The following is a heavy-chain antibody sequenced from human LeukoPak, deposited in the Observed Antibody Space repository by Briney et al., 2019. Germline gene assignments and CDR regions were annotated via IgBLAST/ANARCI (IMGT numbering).Heavy chain of an antibody. CDR1: GGSIGSSNYF. D-gene: IGHD3-10*01. V-gene: IGHV4-61*05. Sequence: SETLSLTCTVSGGSIGSSNYFWGWIRQPPGKGLEWIGYIYYSGSTNYNPSLKSRVTISVGTSKNQFSLKLSSVTAADTAVYYCAIEAVRRVRGGYFDYWGQGNLVTVSS. CDR2: IYYSGST. CDR3: AIEAVRRVRGGYFDY. J-gene: IGHJ4*02.